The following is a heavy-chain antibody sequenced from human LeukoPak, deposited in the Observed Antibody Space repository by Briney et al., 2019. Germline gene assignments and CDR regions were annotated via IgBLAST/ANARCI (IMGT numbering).Heavy chain of an antibody. D-gene: IGHD4-11*01. V-gene: IGHV4-34*01. CDR2: INHSGST. CDR1: GGSFSGYY. Sequence: SETLSLTCAVYGGSFSGYYWSWIRQPPGKGLEWIGEINHSGSTNYNPSLKSRVTISVDKSKNQFSLRLRSVTAADTAVYFCARGRVSSSTWYSTYYYYFYMDVWGKGTTVTVSS. CDR3: ARGRVSSSTWYSTYYYYFYMDV. J-gene: IGHJ6*03.